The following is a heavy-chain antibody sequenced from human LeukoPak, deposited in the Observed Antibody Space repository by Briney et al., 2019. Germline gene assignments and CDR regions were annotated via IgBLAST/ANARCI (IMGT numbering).Heavy chain of an antibody. Sequence: PGGSLRLSCAASGFTFSSYAMHWVRQAPGKGLEWVAVISYDGSNKYYADSLKGRFTISSDNAKNSLYLQMNSLRTEDTALYYCAKADYYDSSGHFDYWGQGTLVTVSS. CDR2: ISYDGSNK. D-gene: IGHD3-22*01. J-gene: IGHJ4*02. CDR3: AKADYYDSSGHFDY. CDR1: GFTFSSYA. V-gene: IGHV3-30-3*01.